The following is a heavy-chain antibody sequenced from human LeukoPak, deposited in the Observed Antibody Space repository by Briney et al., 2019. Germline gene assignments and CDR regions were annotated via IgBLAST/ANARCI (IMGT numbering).Heavy chain of an antibody. J-gene: IGHJ4*02. V-gene: IGHV3-23*01. CDR2: ISGSGGST. CDR1: GFTFSGFW. D-gene: IGHD4-17*01. Sequence: GGSLRLSCAVSGFTFSGFWMSWSRQAPGKGLEWVSAISGSGGSTYYADSVKGRFTISRDNSKNTLYLQMNSLRAEDTAVYYCAKGVTTVTTYFDYWGQGTLVTVSS. CDR3: AKGVTTVTTYFDY.